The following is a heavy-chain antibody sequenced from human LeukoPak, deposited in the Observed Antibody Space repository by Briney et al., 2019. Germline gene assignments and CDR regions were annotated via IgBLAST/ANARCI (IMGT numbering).Heavy chain of an antibody. CDR3: ARDLKRFSIAAAPFEFYYYYMDV. V-gene: IGHV4-34*01. CDR1: GGSFSGCY. J-gene: IGHJ6*03. D-gene: IGHD6-13*01. CDR2: INHSGST. Sequence: SETLSLTCAVYGGSFSGCYWSWIRQPPGKGLEWIGEINHSGSTNYNPSLKSRVTISVDTSKNQFSLKLSSVTAADTAVYYCARDLKRFSIAAAPFEFYYYYMDVWGKGTTVTVSS.